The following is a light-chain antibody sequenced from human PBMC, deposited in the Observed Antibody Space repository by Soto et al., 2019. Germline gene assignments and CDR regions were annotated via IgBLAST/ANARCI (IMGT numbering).Light chain of an antibody. V-gene: IGKV1-39*01. CDR1: RSISNY. CDR3: HQSYSTLWT. Sequence: DIQMTQSPSSLSASVGDRVTITCRASRSISNYLNWYQQKPGKAPNLLISAASSLQSGVPSRFSGSGSGTDFTLTISSLQPEDFATYYCHQSYSTLWTFGQGTKVEIK. CDR2: AAS. J-gene: IGKJ1*01.